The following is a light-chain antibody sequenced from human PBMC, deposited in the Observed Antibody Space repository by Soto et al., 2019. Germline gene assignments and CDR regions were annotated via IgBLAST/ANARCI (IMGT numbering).Light chain of an antibody. V-gene: IGKV1-5*01. Sequence: DIQMTQSPSTLSASVGDRVTITCRASQSISSWLAWYQQKPGKAPKLLIFDASSLESGVPSRFSGSGSGTEFTLTINSLQPGDFATYYCQQYNSYLTFGGGTKVEIK. CDR1: QSISSW. CDR2: DAS. CDR3: QQYNSYLT. J-gene: IGKJ4*01.